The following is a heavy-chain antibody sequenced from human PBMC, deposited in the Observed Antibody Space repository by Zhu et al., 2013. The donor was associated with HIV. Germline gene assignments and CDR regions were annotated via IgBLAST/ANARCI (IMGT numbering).Heavy chain of an antibody. D-gene: IGHD6-6*01. Sequence: QAQFIQSGADLKRPGASMKVSCEASGQSFVRFYVHWVRQVPGKRLEWMGWINPQNGGTLYGQNFRGRVALSRDMSTSTVSLQLFNLTSDDTALYYCARDVQDGPLDLWGQGSLVTVSS. CDR1: GQSFVRFY. CDR2: INPQNGGT. CDR3: ARDVQDGPLDL. J-gene: IGHJ5*02. V-gene: IGHV1-2*02.